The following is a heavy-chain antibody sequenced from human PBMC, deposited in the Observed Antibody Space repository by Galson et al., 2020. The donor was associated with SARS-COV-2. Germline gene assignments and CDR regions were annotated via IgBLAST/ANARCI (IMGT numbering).Heavy chain of an antibody. V-gene: IGHV1-24*01. Sequence: ASVKVSCKVSGYTLTELSMHWVRQAPGKGLEWMGGFDPEDGETIYAQKFQGRVTMTEDTSTDTAYMELSSLRSEDTAVYYCATTSPMVRGVSWFDPWGQGTLVTVSS. CDR2: FDPEDGET. D-gene: IGHD3-10*01. CDR3: ATTSPMVRGVSWFDP. J-gene: IGHJ5*02. CDR1: GYTLTELS.